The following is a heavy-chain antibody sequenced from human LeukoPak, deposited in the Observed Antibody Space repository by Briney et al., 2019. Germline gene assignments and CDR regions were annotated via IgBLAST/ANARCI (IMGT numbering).Heavy chain of an antibody. Sequence: AGSLRLSCAASGFTFSSYSMNWVLQAPGKRLQWVSSISSSSSYIYYADSVKGRFTISRDNAKNSLYLQMNSLRAEDTAVYYCARVKRYGSGSYDYWGQGTLVTVSS. V-gene: IGHV3-21*01. D-gene: IGHD3-10*01. CDR2: ISSSSSYI. J-gene: IGHJ4*02. CDR3: ARVKRYGSGSYDY. CDR1: GFTFSSYS.